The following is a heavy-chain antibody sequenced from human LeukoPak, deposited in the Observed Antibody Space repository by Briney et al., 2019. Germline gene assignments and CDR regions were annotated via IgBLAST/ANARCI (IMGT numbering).Heavy chain of an antibody. CDR2: INEDGTGK. Sequence: PGGSLRLSCAASGFAFSKYWMSWARQAPEKGLEWLANINEDGTGKYYVDSVKGRFTIFRDNAKNSLYLQMNSLRVEDTAVYYCATPEVGRSGDLEVGFNLDWGQGTLVTVSS. D-gene: IGHD2-15*01. CDR3: ATPEVGRSGDLEVGFNLD. CDR1: GFAFSKYW. V-gene: IGHV3-7*02. J-gene: IGHJ4*02.